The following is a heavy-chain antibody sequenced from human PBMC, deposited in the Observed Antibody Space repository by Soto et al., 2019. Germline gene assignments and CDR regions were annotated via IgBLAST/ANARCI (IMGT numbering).Heavy chain of an antibody. D-gene: IGHD5-12*01. CDR1: GFTFSTYA. V-gene: IGHV3-23*01. CDR2: ISNSGHIT. J-gene: IGHJ5*02. CDR3: AKGGPTFLNWFGL. Sequence: PRGSLRLSCAASGFTFSTYAMNWVRLAPGKGLEWISVISNSGHITFYADSVKGRFTISRDNSKNTLYLQMNNLRADDTAAYYCAKGGPTFLNWFGLWGQGALVTVSS.